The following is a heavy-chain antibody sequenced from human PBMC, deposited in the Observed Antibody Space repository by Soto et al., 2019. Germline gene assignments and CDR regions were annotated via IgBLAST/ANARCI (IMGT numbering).Heavy chain of an antibody. CDR2: INPSGGSI. CDR3: ARSYCSNGVCYTGSYYYYAMDF. J-gene: IGHJ6*02. CDR1: GYTFTRYQ. D-gene: IGHD2-8*01. V-gene: IGHV1-46*01. Sequence: ASVKVSCKASGYTFTRYQMHWVRQAPGQGLEWMGIINPSGGSISYAQKFQGRVTMTRDTSTSTVYMELSSLRSGDTAVYYCARSYCSNGVCYTGSYYYYAMDFWGQGTTVTVSS.